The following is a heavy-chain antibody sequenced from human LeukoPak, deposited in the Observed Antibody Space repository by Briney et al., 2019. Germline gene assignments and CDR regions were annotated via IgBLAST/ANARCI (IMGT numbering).Heavy chain of an antibody. CDR2: IYYSGST. V-gene: IGHV4-59*08. CDR1: GGSISSYY. CDR3: ARSFRDGYNSPLYYFDY. J-gene: IGHJ4*02. Sequence: SETLSLTCTVSGGSISSYYWSWIRQPPGKGLEWIGYIYYSGSTNYNPSLKSRVTISVDTSKNQFSLKLSSVTAADTAVYYWARSFRDGYNSPLYYFDYWGQGTLVTVSS. D-gene: IGHD5-24*01.